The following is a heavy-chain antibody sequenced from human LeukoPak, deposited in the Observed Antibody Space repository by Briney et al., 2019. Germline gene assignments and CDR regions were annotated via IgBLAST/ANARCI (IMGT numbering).Heavy chain of an antibody. CDR2: ISYDGSNK. D-gene: IGHD3-10*01. V-gene: IGHV3-30*04. CDR1: GFTFSSYA. CDR3: ARSYGVRNWFDP. Sequence: PGGSLRLSCAASGFTFSSYAMHWVRQAPGKGLEWVAVISYDGSNKYYADSVKGRFTISRGNSKNTLYLQMNSLRAEDTAVYYCARSYGVRNWFDPWGQGTLVTVSS. J-gene: IGHJ5*02.